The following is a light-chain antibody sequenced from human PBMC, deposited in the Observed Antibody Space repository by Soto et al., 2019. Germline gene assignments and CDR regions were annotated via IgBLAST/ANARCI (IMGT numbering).Light chain of an antibody. Sequence: QSVLTQPPSVSGTPGQRVTISCTGSSSNIWAGYDVHWYQQLPGTAPELLIFVNNNRPSGVPDRFSGSKSGTSASLAITGVQAEDEADYYCQSYDSSLSGVVFGGGTKLTVL. CDR2: VNN. CDR1: SSNIWAGYD. J-gene: IGLJ3*02. V-gene: IGLV1-40*01. CDR3: QSYDSSLSGVV.